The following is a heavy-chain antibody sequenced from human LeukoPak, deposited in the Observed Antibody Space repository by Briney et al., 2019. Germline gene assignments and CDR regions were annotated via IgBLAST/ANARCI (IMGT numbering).Heavy chain of an antibody. Sequence: PGGSLRLSCAASGFTFSSYGMHWVRQAPGKGLEWVAVISYDGSNKYYADSVKGRFTISRDNSKNTLYLQMNSLRAEDTAVYYCAKVIAVAGIAFDYWGQGTLVTVSS. D-gene: IGHD6-19*01. CDR2: ISYDGSNK. CDR3: AKVIAVAGIAFDY. J-gene: IGHJ4*02. V-gene: IGHV3-30*18. CDR1: GFTFSSYG.